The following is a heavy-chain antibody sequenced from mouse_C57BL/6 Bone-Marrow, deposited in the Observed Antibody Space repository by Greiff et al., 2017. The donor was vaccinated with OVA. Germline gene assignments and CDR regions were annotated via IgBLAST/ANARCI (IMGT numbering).Heavy chain of an antibody. Sequence: QVQLQQPGAELVKPGASVKLSCKASGYTFTSYWMHWVKQRPGRGLEWIGRIDPNSGGTKYNEKFKSKATLTVDKPSSTAYMQLSSLISEDSAVYYCAREGPLRGDWYFDVWGTGTTVTVSS. V-gene: IGHV1-72*01. D-gene: IGHD1-1*01. CDR3: AREGPLRGDWYFDV. J-gene: IGHJ1*03. CDR2: IDPNSGGT. CDR1: GYTFTSYW.